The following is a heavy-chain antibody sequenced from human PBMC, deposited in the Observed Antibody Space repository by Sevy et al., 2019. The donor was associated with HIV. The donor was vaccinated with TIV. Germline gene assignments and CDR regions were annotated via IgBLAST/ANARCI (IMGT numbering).Heavy chain of an antibody. CDR2: IYTSGRT. CDR1: GDSVRGGNSY. CDR3: ASGALQHFDWRLEH. J-gene: IGHJ1*01. V-gene: IGHV4-61*02. Sequence: SENLSLTCTVFGDSVRGGNSYWSWIRQPVGKRLEWIGRIYTSGRTNYNTSLKSRISMSVDSSKNQFSLNLNSVTAADTALYYCASGALQHFDWRLEHWGQGILVTVSS. D-gene: IGHD3-9*01.